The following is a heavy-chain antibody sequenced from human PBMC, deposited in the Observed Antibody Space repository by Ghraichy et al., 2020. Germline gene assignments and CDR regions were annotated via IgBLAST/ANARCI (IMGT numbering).Heavy chain of an antibody. CDR2: INPNSGDT. J-gene: IGHJ4*02. V-gene: IGHV1-2*02. Sequence: ASVKVSCKASGYTFTAYYMHWVRQAPGQGLEWMGWINPNSGDTNYAQKFQGRVSMTRDTSSSTAYMELRSLRSDDTAIYYCARDPWEVGVINLYYFDYWGQGTLLTVSS. CDR3: ARDPWEVGVINLYYFDY. CDR1: GYTFTAYY. D-gene: IGHD3-16*02.